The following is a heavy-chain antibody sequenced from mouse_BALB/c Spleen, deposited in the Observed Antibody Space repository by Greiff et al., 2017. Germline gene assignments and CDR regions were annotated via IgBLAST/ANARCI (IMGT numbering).Heavy chain of an antibody. CDR3: ARSDYYGSSLVAY. CDR1: GFTFSSFG. V-gene: IGHV5-17*02. CDR2: ISSGSSTI. D-gene: IGHD1-1*01. J-gene: IGHJ3*01. Sequence: EVQRVESGGGLVQPGGSRKLSCAASGFTFSSFGMHWVRQAPEKGLEWVAYISSGSSTIYYADTVKGRFTISRDNPKNTLFLQMTSLRSEDTAMYYCARSDYYGSSLVAYWGQGTLVTVSA.